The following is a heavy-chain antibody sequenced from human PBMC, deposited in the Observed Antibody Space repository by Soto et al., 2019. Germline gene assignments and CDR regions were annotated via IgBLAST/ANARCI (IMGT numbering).Heavy chain of an antibody. CDR2: ISGSGGST. CDR1: GFTFSSYA. J-gene: IGHJ4*02. D-gene: IGHD6-13*01. CDR3: AKAIRGIAAAGTGVFDY. V-gene: IGHV3-23*01. Sequence: GGSLRLSCAASGFTFSSYAMSWVRQAPGKGLEWVSAISGSGGSTYYADSVKGRFTISRDNSKNTLYLQMNSLRAEDTAVYYCAKAIRGIAAAGTGVFDYWGQGTLVTVSS.